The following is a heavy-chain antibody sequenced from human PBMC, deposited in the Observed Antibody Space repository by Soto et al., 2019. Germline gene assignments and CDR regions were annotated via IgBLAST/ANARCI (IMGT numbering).Heavy chain of an antibody. V-gene: IGHV3-11*01. D-gene: IGHD3-3*01. CDR3: ARDPISYYYMDV. CDR2: ISSSGSNI. Sequence: GGSLRLSCAASGFSFSDYYMNWIRQAPGKGLEWVSYISSSGSNIYYADSVKGRFTISRDNAKNSLYLQMNSLRAEDTAVYYCARDPISYYYMDVWGKGTTVTVSS. J-gene: IGHJ6*03. CDR1: GFSFSDYY.